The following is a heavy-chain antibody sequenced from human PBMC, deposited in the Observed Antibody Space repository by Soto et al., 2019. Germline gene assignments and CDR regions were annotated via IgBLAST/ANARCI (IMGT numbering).Heavy chain of an antibody. CDR3: ARGEVSGYDSYAFDY. V-gene: IGHV4-30-2*01. CDR2: IYHSGST. CDR1: GGSISSGGYS. D-gene: IGHD5-12*01. J-gene: IGHJ4*02. Sequence: QLQLQESGSGLVKPSQTLSLTCAVSGGSISSGGYSWSWIRQPPGKGLEWIGYIYHSGSTYYNPSLKSLVTISVDRSKNQFSLKLSSVTAADTAVYYCARGEVSGYDSYAFDYWGQGTLVTASS.